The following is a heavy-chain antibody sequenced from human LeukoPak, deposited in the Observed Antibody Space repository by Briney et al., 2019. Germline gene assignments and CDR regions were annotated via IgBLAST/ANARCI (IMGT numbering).Heavy chain of an antibody. V-gene: IGHV3-7*01. J-gene: IGHJ4*02. CDR3: ARVNLL. CDR2: IKQDGSEK. Sequence: GGSLRLSCAASGFTVSSNEMSWVRQAPGKGLEWVANIKQDGSEKYYVDSVKGRFTISRDNAKNSLYLQMNSLRAEDTAVYYCARVNLLGGQGTLVTVSS. D-gene: IGHD1-14*01. CDR1: GFTVSSNE.